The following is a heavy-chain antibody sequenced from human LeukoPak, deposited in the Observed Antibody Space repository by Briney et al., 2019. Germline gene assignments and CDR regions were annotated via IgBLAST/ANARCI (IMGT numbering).Heavy chain of an antibody. CDR2: ITSGSSHI. CDR3: AKDRRHSAASGYYSHDGFDI. CDR1: GFTFSSYS. D-gene: IGHD3-22*01. J-gene: IGHJ3*02. V-gene: IGHV3-21*01. Sequence: PGGSLRLSCAASGFTFSSYSMNWVRQTPGQGLEWVSSITSGSSHIYYADSVKGRFTISRENSKNTLYLQMNSLRPEDTAVYYCAKDRRHSAASGYYSHDGFDIWGQGTMVSVSS.